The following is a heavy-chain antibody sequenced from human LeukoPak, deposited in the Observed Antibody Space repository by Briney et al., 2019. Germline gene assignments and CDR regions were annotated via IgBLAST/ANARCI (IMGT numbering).Heavy chain of an antibody. D-gene: IGHD3-22*01. V-gene: IGHV3-11*04. Sequence: GGSLRLSCAAAGFTFSDYYMSWSRHAPGKGLEWVSYISSSGSTIYYADSVKGRFTISRDNAKNSLYLQMNSLRAEDTAVYYCATAYYDSSGYYSLAYWGQGTLVTVSS. CDR2: ISSSGSTI. CDR1: GFTFSDYY. J-gene: IGHJ4*02. CDR3: ATAYYDSSGYYSLAY.